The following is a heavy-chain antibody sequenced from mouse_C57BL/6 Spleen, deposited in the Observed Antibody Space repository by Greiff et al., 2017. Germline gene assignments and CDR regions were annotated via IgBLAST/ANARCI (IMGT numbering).Heavy chain of an antibody. J-gene: IGHJ4*01. CDR3: ARRGDGYPSYAMDY. D-gene: IGHD2-3*01. CDR2: IDPSDSYT. Sequence: QVQLQQPGAELVMPGASVKLSCKASGYTFPSYWMHWVKQRPGQGLEWIGEIDPSDSYTNYNQKFKGKSTLTVDKSSSTAYMQLSSLTSEDSAVYYCARRGDGYPSYAMDYWGQGTSVTVSS. V-gene: IGHV1-69*01. CDR1: GYTFPSYW.